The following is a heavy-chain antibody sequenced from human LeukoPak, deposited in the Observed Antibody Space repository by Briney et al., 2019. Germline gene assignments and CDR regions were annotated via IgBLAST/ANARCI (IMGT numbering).Heavy chain of an antibody. V-gene: IGHV3-23*01. D-gene: IGHD5-24*01. CDR2: ISGSGGST. J-gene: IGHJ4*02. CDR1: GFTFRNSE. CDR3: AKSGYNRFDY. Sequence: PGGSLRLSCAASGFTFRNSEMNWVRQAPGKGLEWVSFISGSGGSTDYADSVKGRYTISRDNSKNTVYLQMNSLRDEDTAVYYCAKSGYNRFDYWGQGTLVTVSS.